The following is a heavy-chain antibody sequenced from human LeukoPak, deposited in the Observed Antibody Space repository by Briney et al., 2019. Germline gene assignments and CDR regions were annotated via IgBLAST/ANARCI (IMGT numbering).Heavy chain of an antibody. J-gene: IGHJ5*02. D-gene: IGHD3-10*01. CDR2: INHSGST. CDR3: AREVLWFGDPRCWFDP. Sequence: TSDTLSLTCAVYGGSFSGYYWIWIRQPPGKGLEWIGEINHSGSTNYNPSLKSRVTISVDTSKNQFSLKLSSVTAADTAVYYCAREVLWFGDPRCWFDPWGQGTLVTVSS. CDR1: GGSFSGYY. V-gene: IGHV4-34*01.